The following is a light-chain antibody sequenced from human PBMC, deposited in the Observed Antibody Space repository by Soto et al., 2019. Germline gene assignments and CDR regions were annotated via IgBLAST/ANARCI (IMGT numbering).Light chain of an antibody. CDR3: QQRGNWPRTWA. Sequence: DIVMTQSPDSLAVSLGERATINCKSSQSLLANCNNKNCLAWYQHKPGQPPKMLILWASTRESGVPDRFSGSGSGTDFTLTISSLQAEDAAVYYCQQRGNWPRTWAFGQGTKVEIK. CDR2: WAS. V-gene: IGKV4-1*01. J-gene: IGKJ1*01. CDR1: QSLLANCNNKNC.